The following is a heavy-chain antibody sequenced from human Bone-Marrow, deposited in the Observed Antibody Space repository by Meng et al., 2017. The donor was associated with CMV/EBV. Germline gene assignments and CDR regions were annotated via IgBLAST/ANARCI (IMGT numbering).Heavy chain of an antibody. CDR2: INHSGST. CDR3: ARGGARGWYYDSSGYKPPLDY. V-gene: IGHV4-34*01. D-gene: IGHD3-22*01. Sequence: GSLRLSCAVYGGSFSGYYWSWIRQPPGKGLEWIGEINHSGSTNYNPSLKSRVTISVDTSKNQFSLKLSSVTAADTAVYYCARGGARGWYYDSSGYKPPLDYWGQGNLVNVYS. J-gene: IGHJ4*02. CDR1: GGSFSGYY.